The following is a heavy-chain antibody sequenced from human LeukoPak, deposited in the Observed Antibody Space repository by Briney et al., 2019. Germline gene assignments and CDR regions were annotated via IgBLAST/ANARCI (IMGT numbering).Heavy chain of an antibody. CDR2: STPIFGTA. J-gene: IGHJ6*04. CDR3: WRGLEWFGEFYYGMDV. D-gene: IGHD3-10*01. V-gene: IGHV1-69*13. CDR1: GRTFTSYA. Sequence: GASVKVSCKASGRTFTSYAISWVRQAPGQGLEWMGGSTPIFGTANYAQKFQGRVTITADESTSTAYMKLSSLRSEDTAVYYCWRGLEWFGEFYYGMDVWGKGTTVTVSS.